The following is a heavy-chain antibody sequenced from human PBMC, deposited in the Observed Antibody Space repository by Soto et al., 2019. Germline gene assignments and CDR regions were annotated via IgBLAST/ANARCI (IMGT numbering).Heavy chain of an antibody. Sequence: QLRQSGPGLVKPPETLSLTCSVSGASFTSGDYYWGWIRQPPGKGLEWIGSIFSDGSPYYNPSLQSRVTFSIDTSRNEFSLKLNSATASDTAVYYCVRTVGSSWFFDLLGRGTLITVSS. CDR2: IFSDGSP. CDR1: GASFTSGDYY. CDR3: VRTVGSSWFFDL. D-gene: IGHD3-10*01. J-gene: IGHJ2*01. V-gene: IGHV4-39*01.